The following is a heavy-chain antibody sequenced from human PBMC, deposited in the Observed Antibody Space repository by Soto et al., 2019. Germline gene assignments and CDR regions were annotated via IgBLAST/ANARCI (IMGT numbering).Heavy chain of an antibody. CDR1: GFTFSTSS. J-gene: IGHJ6*02. Sequence: GGSLRLSCAASGFTFSTSSMNWVRQSPGKGLEWVSSISGTSDYIDYADAVRGRFTVSRDNAKNSLYLQMNSLRAEDTAVYYCTRVGGSVSGMDVWGQGTTVTVSS. D-gene: IGHD1-26*01. CDR2: ISGTSDYI. V-gene: IGHV3-21*01. CDR3: TRVGGSVSGMDV.